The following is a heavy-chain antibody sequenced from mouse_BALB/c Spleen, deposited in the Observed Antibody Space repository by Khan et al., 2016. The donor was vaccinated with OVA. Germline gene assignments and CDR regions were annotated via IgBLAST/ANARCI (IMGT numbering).Heavy chain of an antibody. D-gene: IGHD2-4*01. CDR3: ARGSAMMSWFAY. Sequence: QVQLKESGAELVKPGASVKLSCKASGYTFTGYDINWVRQRPEQGLEWIGRIFPGDGTTKYNEKLKGKATLTTDKSSSTAYMQLSRLTSEDSAVYFCARGSAMMSWFAYWGQGTLVTVSA. CDR2: IFPGDGTT. V-gene: IGHV1-85*01. J-gene: IGHJ3*01. CDR1: GYTFTGYD.